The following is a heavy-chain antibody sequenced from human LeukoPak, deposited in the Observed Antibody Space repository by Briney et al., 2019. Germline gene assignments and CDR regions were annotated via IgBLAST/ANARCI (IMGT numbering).Heavy chain of an antibody. J-gene: IGHJ4*02. CDR1: GGSFSGYY. Sequence: SETLSLTCAVYGGSFSGYYWSWIRQPPGKGLEWIGEINHSGSTNYNPSLKSRVTISVDTSKNQFSLKLSSVTAADTAVYYCARLLRGYCSSTSCYGYYFDYWGQGTLVTVSS. D-gene: IGHD2-2*01. CDR3: ARLLRGYCSSTSCYGYYFDY. V-gene: IGHV4-34*01. CDR2: INHSGST.